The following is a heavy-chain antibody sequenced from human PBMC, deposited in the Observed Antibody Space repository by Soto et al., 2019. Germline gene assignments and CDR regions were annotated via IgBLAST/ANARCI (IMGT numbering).Heavy chain of an antibody. Sequence: EVELLESGGGLVQPGGSVRLSCAASGFTFRNYAMSWVRQAPGKGLEWVSSIHGEGAGSFYTDAVKGRFTVSRDDCKETLYLQMSSLRIDDTAVYYCVKDGVARNGNWDWFDPWGQGTLVTVAS. CDR3: VKDGVARNGNWDWFDP. CDR2: IHGEGAGS. CDR1: GFTFRNYA. D-gene: IGHD6-19*01. V-gene: IGHV3-23*01. J-gene: IGHJ5*02.